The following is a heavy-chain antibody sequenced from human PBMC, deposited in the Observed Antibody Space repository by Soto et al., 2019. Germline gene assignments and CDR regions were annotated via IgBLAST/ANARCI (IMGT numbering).Heavy chain of an antibody. Sequence: SQTLSLTCAISGDSVSSNSAALDWVRQSPSRGLEWLGRTYYRSKWYNDYAVSVKSRITINPDTSKNQFSLQMNSVTPEDTAVYYCARAWGFSSGWYGSFSYWGQGTLVTVSS. CDR2: TYYRSKWYN. CDR1: GDSVSSNSAA. CDR3: ARAWGFSSGWYGSFSY. V-gene: IGHV6-1*01. J-gene: IGHJ4*02. D-gene: IGHD6-19*01.